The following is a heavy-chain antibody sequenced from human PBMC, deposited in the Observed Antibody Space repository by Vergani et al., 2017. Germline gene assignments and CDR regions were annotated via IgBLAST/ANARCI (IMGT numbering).Heavy chain of an antibody. D-gene: IGHD3-3*01. J-gene: IGHJ4*02. Sequence: QLQLQESGPGLVKPSETLSLTCTVSGGSISSNNYYWGWIRQPPGKGLEWIGSIYYSGSTYYNPSLKSRVTISVDTSKNQLSLKLSSVTAADTAVFYCARLWSGTRPPDYGGQGILVTVS. CDR1: GGSISSNNYY. CDR3: ARLWSGTRPPDY. CDR2: IYYSGST. V-gene: IGHV4-39*01.